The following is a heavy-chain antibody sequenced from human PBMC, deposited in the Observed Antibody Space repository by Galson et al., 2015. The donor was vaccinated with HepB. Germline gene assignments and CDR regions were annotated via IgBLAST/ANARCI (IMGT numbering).Heavy chain of an antibody. V-gene: IGHV3-30-3*01. CDR3: AREEDSSGWGESLDY. D-gene: IGHD6-19*01. CDR2: ISYDGSNK. CDR1: GFTFSSYA. J-gene: IGHJ4*02. Sequence: SLRLSCAASGFTFSSYAMHWVRQAPGKGLEWVAVISYDGSNKYYADSVKGRFTISRDNSKNTLYLQMNSLRAEDTAVYYCAREEDSSGWGESLDYWGQGTLVTVSS.